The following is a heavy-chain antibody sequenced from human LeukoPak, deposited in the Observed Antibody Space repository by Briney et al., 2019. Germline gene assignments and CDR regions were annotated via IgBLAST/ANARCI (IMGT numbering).Heavy chain of an antibody. CDR2: IKKDGSEK. D-gene: IGHD3-10*01. J-gene: IGHJ5*02. CDR1: GFSFSDYW. CDR3: AKYAHGSGTSFDP. Sequence: GGSLRLSCAASGFSFSDYWMSWVRQAPGKGLEWVANIKKDGSEKHYVDSVKGRFTISRDNAKNSVYLQMSSLRAEATAVYHCAKYAHGSGTSFDPWGQGTLVTVSS. V-gene: IGHV3-7*01.